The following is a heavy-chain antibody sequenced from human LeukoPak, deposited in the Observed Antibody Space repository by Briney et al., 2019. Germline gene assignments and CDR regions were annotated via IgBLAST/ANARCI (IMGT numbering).Heavy chain of an antibody. Sequence: GGSLRLSCAASGFTFRSYAMSWVRQAPGQGLEWVSSISGGGGGTYYANSVKGRFTISRDNSKSTLYLHMNGLRAEDTAVYYCAKISTPIPAAGAMDNWGQGTLVTVSS. CDR2: ISGGGGGT. J-gene: IGHJ4*02. CDR1: GFTFRSYA. CDR3: AKISTPIPAAGAMDN. V-gene: IGHV3-23*01. D-gene: IGHD6-13*01.